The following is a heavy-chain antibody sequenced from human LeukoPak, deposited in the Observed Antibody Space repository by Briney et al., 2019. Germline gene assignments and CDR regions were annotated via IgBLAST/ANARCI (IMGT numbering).Heavy chain of an antibody. CDR2: ISSSSGTI. CDR1: GFTFSSYS. V-gene: IGHV3-48*01. J-gene: IGHJ4*02. Sequence: PGGSLRLSCAASGFTFSSYSMNWVRQAPGMGLEWVSYISSSSGTIYSADSVKGRFTISRDNAKSSLYLQLNSLRAEDTAVYFCAGARLGGKLDYWGQGTLVTVSS. CDR3: AGARLGGKLDY. D-gene: IGHD1-1*01.